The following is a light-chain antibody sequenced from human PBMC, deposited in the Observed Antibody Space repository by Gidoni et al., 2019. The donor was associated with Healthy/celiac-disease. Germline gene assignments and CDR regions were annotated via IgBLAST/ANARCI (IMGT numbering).Light chain of an antibody. J-gene: IGKJ2*04. Sequence: DIVMTQSPLSLHVTPGETASIYCRSSQSILHSNGYNYLDWYPQKPGQSTQLLIYLGSNRASGVPDRFSGSGSGTDFTLKISRVEAEDVGVYYCMQALQTPRSFGQGTKLEIK. CDR3: MQALQTPRS. CDR2: LGS. V-gene: IGKV2-28*01. CDR1: QSILHSNGYNY.